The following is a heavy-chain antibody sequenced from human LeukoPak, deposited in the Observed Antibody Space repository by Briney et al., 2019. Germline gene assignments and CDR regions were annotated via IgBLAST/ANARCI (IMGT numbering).Heavy chain of an antibody. J-gene: IGHJ6*03. CDR2: IYAGDSDT. Sequence: GESLKISCKGSGYIFPNYWIGWVRQMPGKGLEWMGTIYAGDSDTTYSPSFQGQVTISADKSISTVYLQWSNLKASDTATYYCARRGGGRDYYYMDVWGKGTTVTVSS. D-gene: IGHD3-16*01. CDR3: ARRGGGRDYYYMDV. CDR1: GYIFPNYW. V-gene: IGHV5-51*01.